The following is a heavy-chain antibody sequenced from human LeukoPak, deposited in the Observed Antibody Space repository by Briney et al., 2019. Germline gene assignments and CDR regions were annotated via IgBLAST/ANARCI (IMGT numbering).Heavy chain of an antibody. V-gene: IGHV4-59*01. Sequence: SETLSLTCTVSGSSISSYYWSWIRQPPGKGLEWIGYIYYSGSTNYNPSLKSRVTISVDTSKNQFSLKLSSVTAADTAVYYCARSPGATIDYWGQGTLVTVSS. J-gene: IGHJ4*02. CDR2: IYYSGST. D-gene: IGHD1-26*01. CDR1: GSSISSYY. CDR3: ARSPGATIDY.